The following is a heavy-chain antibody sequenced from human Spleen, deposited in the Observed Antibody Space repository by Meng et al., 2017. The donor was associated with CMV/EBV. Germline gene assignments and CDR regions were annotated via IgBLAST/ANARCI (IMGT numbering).Heavy chain of an antibody. J-gene: IGHJ4*02. CDR1: GGSISSGDYY. D-gene: IGHD3/OR15-3a*01. CDR3: ARYFKIFGPYYFDY. Sequence: SETLSLTCTVSGGSISSGDYYWSWIRQPPGKGLEWIGYIYYSGSTYYNPSLKSRVTISVDTSKNQFSLKLSPVTAADTAVYYWARYFKIFGPYYFDYWGQGTLVTVSS. CDR2: IYYSGST. V-gene: IGHV4-30-4*08.